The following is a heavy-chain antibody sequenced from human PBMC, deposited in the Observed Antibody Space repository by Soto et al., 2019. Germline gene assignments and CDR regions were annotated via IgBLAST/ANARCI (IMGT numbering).Heavy chain of an antibody. D-gene: IGHD2-2*01. CDR2: IIPILGIA. CDR3: ARRGCSSTSCPKYYYYGMDV. Sequence: QVQLVQSGAEVKKPGSSVKVSCKASGGTFSSYTISWVRQAPGQGLEWMGRIIPILGIANYAQKFQGRVTITADKSXXTXYXXLRSLRSEDTAVYYCARRGCSSTSCPKYYYYGMDVWGQGTTVTVSS. J-gene: IGHJ6*02. CDR1: GGTFSSYT. V-gene: IGHV1-69*02.